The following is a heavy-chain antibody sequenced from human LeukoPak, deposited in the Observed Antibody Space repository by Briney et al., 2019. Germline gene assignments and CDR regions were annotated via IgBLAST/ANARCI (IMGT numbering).Heavy chain of an antibody. CDR2: IVGDSSSI. CDR1: GFTFSKYA. V-gene: IGHV3-23*01. J-gene: IGHJ4*02. Sequence: GGSLRLSCAASGFTFSKYAMNWVRQAPGKGLEWVSGIVGDSSSIFYEDSVRGRFTISRDNSKNTLYLQMNSLRAEDTAVYYCARSSGYSYGYFSGFDYWGQGTLVTVSS. CDR3: ARSSGYSYGYFSGFDY. D-gene: IGHD5-18*01.